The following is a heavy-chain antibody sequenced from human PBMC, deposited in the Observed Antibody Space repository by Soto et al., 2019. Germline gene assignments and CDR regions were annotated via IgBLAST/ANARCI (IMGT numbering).Heavy chain of an antibody. V-gene: IGHV1-2*04. Sequence: ASVKVSYKASGYAFTGYYMHWVRQAPGQGLEWMGWINPNSGGTNYAQKFQGWVTMTRDTSISTAYMELSRLRSDDTAVYYCARGIAGYCSGGSCSGVNWFDPWGQGTLVTVPQ. CDR2: INPNSGGT. CDR1: GYAFTGYY. D-gene: IGHD2-15*01. J-gene: IGHJ5*02. CDR3: ARGIAGYCSGGSCSGVNWFDP.